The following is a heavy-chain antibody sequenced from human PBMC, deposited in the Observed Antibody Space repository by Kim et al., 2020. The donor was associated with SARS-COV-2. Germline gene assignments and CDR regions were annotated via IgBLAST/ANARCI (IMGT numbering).Heavy chain of an antibody. V-gene: IGHV4-34*01. CDR1: GGSFSGYY. Sequence: SETLSLTCAVYGGSFSGYYWSWIRQPPGKGLEWIGEINHSGSTNYNPSLKSRVTISVDTSKNQFSLKLSSVTAADTAVYYCARAAGNFWSGYPYYYYYYIDVWGKGTTVTVSS. CDR3: ARAAGNFWSGYPYYYYYYIDV. D-gene: IGHD3-3*01. J-gene: IGHJ6*03. CDR2: INHSGST.